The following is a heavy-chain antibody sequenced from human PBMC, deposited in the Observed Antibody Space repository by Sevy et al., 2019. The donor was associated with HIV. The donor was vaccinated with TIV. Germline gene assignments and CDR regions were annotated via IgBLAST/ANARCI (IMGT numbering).Heavy chain of an antibody. CDR3: ARDYYGSGSYYKAPYYYGMDV. Sequence: ASVKVSCKASGYTFTSYGISWVRQAPGQGLEWMGWISAYNGNTNYAQKLQGRVTMTTDTSTSTAYMELRSLRSDDTAVYYCARDYYGSGSYYKAPYYYGMDVWGQGTTVTVSS. CDR2: ISAYNGNT. D-gene: IGHD3-10*01. CDR1: GYTFTSYG. J-gene: IGHJ6*02. V-gene: IGHV1-18*01.